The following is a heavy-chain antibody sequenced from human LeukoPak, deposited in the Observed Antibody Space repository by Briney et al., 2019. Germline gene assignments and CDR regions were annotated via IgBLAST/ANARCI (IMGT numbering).Heavy chain of an antibody. D-gene: IGHD2/OR15-2a*01. V-gene: IGHV1-46*01. CDR1: GYTFTSYY. CDR3: ASSCNNYYYYYMDV. J-gene: IGHJ6*03. Sequence: ASVNVSCKASGYTFTSYYMHWVRQAPGQGLEWMGIINPSGGSTSYAQKFQGRVTMTRDMSTSTVYMELSSLRSEDTAVYYCASSCNNYYYYYMDVWGKGTTVTVSS. CDR2: INPSGGST.